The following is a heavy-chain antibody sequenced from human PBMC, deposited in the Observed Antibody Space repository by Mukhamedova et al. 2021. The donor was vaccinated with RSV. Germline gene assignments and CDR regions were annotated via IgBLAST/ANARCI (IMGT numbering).Heavy chain of an antibody. CDR3: ARGRPTDFNWFAP. Sequence: GSINHSGNTYYNPSLKSRVTISLDTSKNQFSLKLSSVTATDTAVYYCARGRPTDFNWFAPWGHGPLATVPS. D-gene: IGHD4-11*01. J-gene: IGHJ5*02. CDR2: INHSGNT. V-gene: IGHV4-38-2*02.